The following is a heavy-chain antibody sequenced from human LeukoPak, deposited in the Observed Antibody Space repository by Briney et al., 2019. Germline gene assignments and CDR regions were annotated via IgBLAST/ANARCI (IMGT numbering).Heavy chain of an antibody. Sequence: SETLSLTCTVSGGSIISYYWSWIRQPPGKGLEWIWYIYYSGSTNYNPSLKSRVTISVDTSKKQFSLKLSSVTAADTAVYYCARHGPGGVTGDYWGQGTLVTVSS. CDR2: IYYSGST. CDR1: GGSIISYY. CDR3: ARHGPGGVTGDY. D-gene: IGHD1-14*01. J-gene: IGHJ4*02. V-gene: IGHV4-59*08.